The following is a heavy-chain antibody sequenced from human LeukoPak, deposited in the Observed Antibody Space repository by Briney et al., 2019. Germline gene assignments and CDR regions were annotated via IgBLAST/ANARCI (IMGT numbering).Heavy chain of an antibody. CDR1: GFTFSSYA. J-gene: IGHJ4*02. D-gene: IGHD6-13*01. V-gene: IGHV3-23*01. CDR2: ISDSGGDT. CDR3: AKDPQYSTSWSDY. Sequence: GGSLRLSCAASGFTFSSYAMSWVRQAPGKGLEWVSAISDSGGDTYYADSVKGRFTISRDNSKNTLYLQMRSLRVEDAAVYYCAKDPQYSTSWSDYWGQGTLVTVSS.